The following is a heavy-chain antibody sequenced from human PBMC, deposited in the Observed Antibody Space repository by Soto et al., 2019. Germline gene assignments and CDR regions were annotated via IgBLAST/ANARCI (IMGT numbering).Heavy chain of an antibody. CDR2: IYPGDSDT. V-gene: IGHV5-51*01. CDR3: AAGYCSSTSCRDYYYYYFDY. Sequence: GESLKISCKGSGYSFTSYWIGWVRQMPGKGLEWMGIIYPGDSDTRYSPSFQGQVTISADKSISTAYLQWSSLKASDTAMYYCAAGYCSSTSCRDYYYYYFDYWGQGTLVTVSS. J-gene: IGHJ4*02. D-gene: IGHD2-2*01. CDR1: GYSFTSYW.